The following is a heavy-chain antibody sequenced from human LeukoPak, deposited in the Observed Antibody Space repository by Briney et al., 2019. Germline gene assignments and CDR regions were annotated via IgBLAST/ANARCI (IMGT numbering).Heavy chain of an antibody. CDR2: FDPEDGET. J-gene: IGHJ4*02. CDR3: ATGGGITMIGPPAFDY. D-gene: IGHD3-22*01. Sequence: ASVKVSCKVSGYTLTELSMHWVRQAPGNGLEWMGGFDPEDGETIYAQKFQGRVTMTEDTSTDTAYMELSSLRSEDTAVYYCATGGGITMIGPPAFDYWGQGTLVTVSS. V-gene: IGHV1-24*01. CDR1: GYTLTELS.